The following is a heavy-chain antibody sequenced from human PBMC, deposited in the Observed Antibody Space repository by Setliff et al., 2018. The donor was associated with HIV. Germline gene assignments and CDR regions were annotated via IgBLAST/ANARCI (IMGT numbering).Heavy chain of an antibody. CDR3: SRGTYYKGLDP. V-gene: IGHV4-39*07. D-gene: IGHD3-10*01. J-gene: IGHJ5*02. Sequence: PSETLSLTCTVSGGSIRSSSSYWGWIRQPPGKGLEWIGEINHSGSTHYNPSLKSRFIISVDTSKNQFSLKLSSVTAADTALYVCSRGTYYKGLDPWGQGTLVTVSS. CDR1: GGSIRSSSSY. CDR2: INHSGST.